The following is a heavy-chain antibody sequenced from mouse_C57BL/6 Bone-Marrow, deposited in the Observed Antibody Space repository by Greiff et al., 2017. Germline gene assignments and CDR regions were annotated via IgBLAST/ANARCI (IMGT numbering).Heavy chain of an antibody. D-gene: IGHD2-14*01. CDR3: ARCRYYFDY. CDR2: IYPGDGDT. J-gene: IGHJ2*01. CDR1: GYAFSSSW. Sequence: VQLKESGPELVKPGASVKISCKASGYAFSSSWMNWVKQRPGKGLEWIGRIYPGDGDTNYNGKFKGKATLTADKSSSTAYMQLSSLTSEDSAVYFCARCRYYFDYWGQGTTLTVSS. V-gene: IGHV1-82*01.